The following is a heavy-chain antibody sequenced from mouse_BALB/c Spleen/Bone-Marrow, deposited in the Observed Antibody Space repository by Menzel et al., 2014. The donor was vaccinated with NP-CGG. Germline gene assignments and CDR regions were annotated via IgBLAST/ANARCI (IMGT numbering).Heavy chain of an antibody. CDR3: ASVYDYGRGYAMDY. D-gene: IGHD2-4*01. Sequence: QVQLKESGAEVMRPGSSVNISCKASGYAFSNYGMNWVKQRPGQGLEWIGQIYPGDGDTNYNGKFNGRITLTADKSSSTAYMQLSSLTSEDSAVYFCASVYDYGRGYAMDYWGQGTSVTVSS. V-gene: IGHV1-80*01. CDR1: GYAFSNYG. J-gene: IGHJ4*01. CDR2: IYPGDGDT.